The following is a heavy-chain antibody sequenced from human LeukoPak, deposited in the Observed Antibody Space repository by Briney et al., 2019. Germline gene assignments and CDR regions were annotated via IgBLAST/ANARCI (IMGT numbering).Heavy chain of an antibody. CDR3: AKGQMVRGVITSYYVDD. V-gene: IGHV3-23*01. CDR2: ISGSGYYT. D-gene: IGHD3-10*01. Sequence: GGSLRLSCEASGFTFSSYVMTWVRQAPGRGLEWVSMISGSGYYTYYADSMKGRFSISRDNSKNTLYLQETRLRVEDTAIYYCAKGQMVRGVITSYYVDDWGKGTTVTVSS. J-gene: IGHJ6*03. CDR1: GFTFSSYV.